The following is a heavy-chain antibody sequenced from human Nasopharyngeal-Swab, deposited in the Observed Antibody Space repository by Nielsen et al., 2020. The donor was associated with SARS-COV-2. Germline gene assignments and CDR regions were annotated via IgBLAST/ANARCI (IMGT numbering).Heavy chain of an antibody. Sequence: WIRQPPGKGLESIGHMYSSRRTNYNPSLKSRVTMSLDTSRNQFSLRLNSVTAADTAVYFCARSRGNFYDYGMDVWGQGTTVTVSS. J-gene: IGHJ6*02. V-gene: IGHV4-28*01. CDR2: MYSSRRT. CDR3: ARSRGNFYDYGMDV. D-gene: IGHD3-10*01.